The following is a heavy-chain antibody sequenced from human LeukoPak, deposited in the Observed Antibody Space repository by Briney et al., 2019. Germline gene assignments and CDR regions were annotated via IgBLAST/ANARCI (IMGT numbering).Heavy chain of an antibody. CDR1: GXTFSSYE. D-gene: IGHD1-26*01. V-gene: IGHV3-48*03. CDR2: ISSSASTI. Sequence: PGGSLRLSCAASGXTFSSYEMHWVRQAPGKGLEWISYISSSASTIYYADSVKGRFTISRDNAKNSLYLQMNSLRVEDTAVYYCARDHLREGATGASEIWGQGTMVTVSS. CDR3: ARDHLREGATGASEI. J-gene: IGHJ3*02.